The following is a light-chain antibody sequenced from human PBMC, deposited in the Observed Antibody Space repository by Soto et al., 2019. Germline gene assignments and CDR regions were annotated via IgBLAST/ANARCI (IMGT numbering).Light chain of an antibody. CDR1: QTISTW. V-gene: IGKV1-5*03. Sequence: DIHMSQSPSTLSASVGDSVTITCRASQTISTWLAWYQQKPGKAPNLLIYKASSLEGGVPSRFSGSGSGTEFTLSISGLQPDDSAIYYCQQYNTSPLTFGAGTKVEIK. J-gene: IGKJ4*01. CDR3: QQYNTSPLT. CDR2: KAS.